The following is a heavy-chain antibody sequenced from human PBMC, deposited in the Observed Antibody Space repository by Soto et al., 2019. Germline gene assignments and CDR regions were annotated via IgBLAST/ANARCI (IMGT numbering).Heavy chain of an antibody. CDR1: GFTVSIYF. CDR3: ANLLGLGYFDY. J-gene: IGHJ4*02. D-gene: IGHD3-10*01. Sequence: PGGSLRLSCAASGFTVSIYFMSWVRQAPGKGLEWVSVIYSGGSTYYADSVKGRFTISRDNSKNTLYLQMNSLRAEDTAVYYCANLLGLGYFDYWGQGTLVTVSS. CDR2: IYSGGST. V-gene: IGHV3-53*01.